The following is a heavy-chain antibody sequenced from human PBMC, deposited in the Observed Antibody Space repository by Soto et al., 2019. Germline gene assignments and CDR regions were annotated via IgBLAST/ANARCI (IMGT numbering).Heavy chain of an antibody. J-gene: IGHJ6*02. CDR2: IYYSGST. D-gene: IGHD3-16*02. CDR1: GGSISSGDYY. Sequence: SETLSLTCAVSGGSISSGDYYWSWIRQPPGKGLEWIGYIYYSGSTYYNPSLKSRVTISVDTSKNQFSLKLSSVTAADTAVYYCARVSKSGPDYYYYYGMDVWGQGTTVTVSS. CDR3: ARVSKSGPDYYYYYGMDV. V-gene: IGHV4-30-4*01.